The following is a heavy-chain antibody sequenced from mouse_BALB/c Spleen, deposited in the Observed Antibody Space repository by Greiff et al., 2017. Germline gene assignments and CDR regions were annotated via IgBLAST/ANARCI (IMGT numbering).Heavy chain of an antibody. V-gene: IGHV5-9-4*01. CDR3: ARDGPHYYGSSLYYYAMDY. D-gene: IGHD1-1*01. J-gene: IGHJ4*01. CDR2: ISSGGSYT. Sequence: EVKLMESGGGLVKPGGSLKLSCAASGFTFSSYAMSWVRQSPEKRLEWVAEISSGGSYTYYPDTVTGRFTISRDNAKNTLYLEMSSLRSEDMAMYYCARDGPHYYGSSLYYYAMDYWGQGTSVTVSS. CDR1: GFTFSSYA.